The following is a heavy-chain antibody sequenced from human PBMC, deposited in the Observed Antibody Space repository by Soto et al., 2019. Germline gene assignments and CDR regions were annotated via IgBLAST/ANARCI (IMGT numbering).Heavy chain of an antibody. V-gene: IGHV3-23*01. CDR3: AKDRWEFRTTAFDY. D-gene: IGHD3-10*01. CDR1: GFAFSSYG. Sequence: GGSLRLSCAASGFAFSSYGMSWVRQAPGKGLEWVSTIGGSGGSTYYADSVKGRFTISRDNLRHTLFLQMNSLRADDTALYYCAKDRWEFRTTAFDYWGQGTLVTVSS. J-gene: IGHJ4*02. CDR2: IGGSGGST.